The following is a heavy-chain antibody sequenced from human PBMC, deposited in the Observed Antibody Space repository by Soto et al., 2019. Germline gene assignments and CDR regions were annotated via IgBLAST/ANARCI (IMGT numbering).Heavy chain of an antibody. CDR2: IIPIFGTA. CDR3: ARDQDQLGYCGSGCYYYSYGMDV. V-gene: IGHV1-69*13. Sequence: ASVKVSCKASGGTFSSYAISWVRQAPGQGLEWMGGIIPIFGTANYAQKFQGRVTITADESTSTAYMELSSLRSEDTAVYYCARDQDQLGYCGSGCYYYSYGMDVWGQRTTVTVSS. D-gene: IGHD2-15*01. J-gene: IGHJ6*02. CDR1: GGTFSSYA.